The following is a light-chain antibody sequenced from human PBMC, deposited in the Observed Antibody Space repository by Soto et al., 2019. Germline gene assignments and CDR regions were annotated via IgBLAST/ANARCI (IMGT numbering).Light chain of an antibody. CDR1: SSGVENYNL. CDR3: SSDADAVV. J-gene: IGLJ2*01. V-gene: IGLV2-23*01. Sequence: QSALTQPASVSGSPGQSITLSCTRTSSGVENYNLVSWYQHHPGKAPKLMIYEGSQRPSGVSDRFSGSQSGNTASLTISGLHAEDEADSYCSSDADAVVFGGGTKLTVL. CDR2: EGS.